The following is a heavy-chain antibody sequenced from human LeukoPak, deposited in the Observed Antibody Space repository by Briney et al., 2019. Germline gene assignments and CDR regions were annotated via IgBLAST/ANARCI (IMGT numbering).Heavy chain of an antibody. J-gene: IGHJ6*02. CDR2: ISYDGSNK. CDR3: ARDAEGSGWTYYYYYYGMDV. V-gene: IGHV3-30-3*01. Sequence: GGSLRLSCAASGFTFSSYAMHWVRQAPGKGLEWVAVISYDGSNKYYAGSVKGRFTISRDNSQNTLYLQMNSLRAEDTAVYYCARDAEGSGWTYYYYYYGMDVWGQGTTVTVSS. CDR1: GFTFSSYA. D-gene: IGHD6-19*01.